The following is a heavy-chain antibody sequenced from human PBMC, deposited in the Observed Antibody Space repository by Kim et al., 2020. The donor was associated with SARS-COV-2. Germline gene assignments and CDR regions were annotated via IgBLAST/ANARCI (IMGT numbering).Heavy chain of an antibody. CDR3: ANRVIRSSGDY. Sequence: SETLSLTCTVSGGSISSSSYYWGWIRQPPGKGLEWIGSIYYSGSTYYNPSLKSRVTISVDTSKNQFSLKLSSVTAADTAVYYCANRVIRSSGDYWAQGTL. V-gene: IGHV4-39*01. CDR1: GGSISSSSYY. D-gene: IGHD3-10*01. CDR2: IYYSGST. J-gene: IGHJ4*02.